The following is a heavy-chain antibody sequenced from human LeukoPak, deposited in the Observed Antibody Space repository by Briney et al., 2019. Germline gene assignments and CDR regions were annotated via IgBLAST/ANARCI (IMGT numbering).Heavy chain of an antibody. CDR3: ARGISSGYYFGY. V-gene: IGHV4-34*01. Sequence: SETLSLTCAVYGGSFSGYYWSWIRQPPGKGLEWIGEINHSGSTNYNPSLKSRVTISVDTSKNQFSLKLSSVTAADTAVYYCARGISSGYYFGYWGQGTLVTVSS. J-gene: IGHJ4*02. D-gene: IGHD3-22*01. CDR1: GGSFSGYY. CDR2: INHSGST.